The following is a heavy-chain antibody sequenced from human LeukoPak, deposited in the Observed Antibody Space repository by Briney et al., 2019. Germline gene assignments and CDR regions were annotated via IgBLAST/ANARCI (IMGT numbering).Heavy chain of an antibody. J-gene: IGHJ4*02. CDR1: GFTFSSYG. CDR2: ISYDGSNK. V-gene: IGHV3-30*18. Sequence: GGSLRLSCAASGFTFSSYGMHWVRQAPGKGLEWVAVISYDGSNKYYADSVKGRFTISRDNSKNTLYLQMNSLRAEDTAVYYCTKGVLGGTQSVSAGLDSWGQGTLVTASS. CDR3: TKGVLGGTQSVSAGLDS. D-gene: IGHD3-16*01.